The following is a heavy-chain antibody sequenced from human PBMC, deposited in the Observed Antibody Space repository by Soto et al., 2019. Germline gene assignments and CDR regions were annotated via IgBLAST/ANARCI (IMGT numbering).Heavy chain of an antibody. CDR3: ARSPRGWLHYFDY. CDR2: INAGNGNT. Sequence: ASVKVSFKASGYTFTSYAMHWVRQAPGQRLEWMGWINAGNGNTKYSQKFQGRVTITRDTSASTAYMELSSLRFEDTAVYYCARSPRGWLHYFDYYGQATLVTVSS. D-gene: IGHD6-19*01. J-gene: IGHJ4*02. CDR1: GYTFTSYA. V-gene: IGHV1-3*01.